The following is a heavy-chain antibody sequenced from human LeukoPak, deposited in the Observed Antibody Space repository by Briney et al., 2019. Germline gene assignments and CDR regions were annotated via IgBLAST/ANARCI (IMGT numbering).Heavy chain of an antibody. CDR2: ISSSSSYI. V-gene: IGHV3-21*01. D-gene: IGHD2-15*01. Sequence: GGSLRLSCAASGFTFSSYSMTWVRQAPGKGLEWVSSISSSSSYIYYADSVKGRFTISRDNAKNSLYLQMNSLRAEDTAVYYCARDGFSGSVGVVAADPPFDYWGQGTLVTVSS. J-gene: IGHJ4*02. CDR3: ARDGFSGSVGVVAADPPFDY. CDR1: GFTFSSYS.